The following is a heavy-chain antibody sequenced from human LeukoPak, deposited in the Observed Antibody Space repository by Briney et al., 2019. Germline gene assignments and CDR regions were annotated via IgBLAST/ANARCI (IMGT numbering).Heavy chain of an antibody. Sequence: PGGSLRLSCAASGFNFSTYSMNWVRQAPGEGLKWVSAITGSGLTTYYADSVKGRFTISRDNSKNTLYLQMNSLRAEDTAVYYCAKDLSPGPDWGQGILVTVSS. J-gene: IGHJ4*02. CDR2: ITGSGLTT. CDR3: AKDLSPGPD. CDR1: GFNFSTYS. V-gene: IGHV3-23*01.